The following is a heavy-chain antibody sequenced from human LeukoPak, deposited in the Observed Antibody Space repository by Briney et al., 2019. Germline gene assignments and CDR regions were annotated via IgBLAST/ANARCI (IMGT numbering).Heavy chain of an antibody. Sequence: GGSLRLSCAASGFTFSSYAMSWVRQAPGKGLEWVSAISGSGGSTYYADSVKGRFTISRDNSKNTLHLQMNSLRAEDTAVYYCAKDKSYGDLCFDLWGRGTLVTVSS. V-gene: IGHV3-23*01. J-gene: IGHJ2*01. CDR1: GFTFSSYA. D-gene: IGHD4-17*01. CDR2: ISGSGGST. CDR3: AKDKSYGDLCFDL.